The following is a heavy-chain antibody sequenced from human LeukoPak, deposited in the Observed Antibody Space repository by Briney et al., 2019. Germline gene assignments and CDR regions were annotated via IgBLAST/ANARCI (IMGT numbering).Heavy chain of an antibody. D-gene: IGHD3-3*01. V-gene: IGHV4-34*01. CDR3: ARGFGVVNHYYYMDV. J-gene: IGHJ6*03. CDR1: GGSFSGYY. CDR2: INHSGST. Sequence: SETLSLTCAVDGGSFSGYYWSWVRQPPGKGREWVGEINHSGSTNYNPSLKKRVTISVDTSKKQFSLKLSSVSAADTAVYYCARGFGVVNHYYYMDVWGKGTTVTVSS.